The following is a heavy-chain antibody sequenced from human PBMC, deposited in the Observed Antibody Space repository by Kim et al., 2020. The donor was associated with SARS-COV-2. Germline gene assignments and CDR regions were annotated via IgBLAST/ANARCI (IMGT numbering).Heavy chain of an antibody. CDR3: ARPQMDIVVVPAADHDAFDI. J-gene: IGHJ3*02. CDR2: INAGNGNT. D-gene: IGHD2-2*03. Sequence: ASVKVSCKASGYTFTSYAMHWVRQAPGQRLEWMGWINAGNGNTKYSQKFQGRVTITRDTSASTAYMELSSLRSEDTAVYYCARPQMDIVVVPAADHDAFDIWGQGTMVTASS. V-gene: IGHV1-3*01. CDR1: GYTFTSYA.